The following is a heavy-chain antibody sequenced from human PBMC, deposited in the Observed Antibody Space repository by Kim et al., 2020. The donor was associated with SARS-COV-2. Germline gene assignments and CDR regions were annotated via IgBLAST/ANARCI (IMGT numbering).Heavy chain of an antibody. CDR2: IYHSGST. CDR1: GGSISSSNW. D-gene: IGHD6-19*01. J-gene: IGHJ6*02. V-gene: IGHV4-4*02. Sequence: SETLSLTCAVSGGSISSSNWWSWVRQPPGKGLEWIGEIYHSGSTNYNPSLKSRVTISVDKSKNQFSLKLSSVTAADTAVYYCARIGIAVAGPYYYYGMDVWGHGTPVTGSS. CDR3: ARIGIAVAGPYYYYGMDV.